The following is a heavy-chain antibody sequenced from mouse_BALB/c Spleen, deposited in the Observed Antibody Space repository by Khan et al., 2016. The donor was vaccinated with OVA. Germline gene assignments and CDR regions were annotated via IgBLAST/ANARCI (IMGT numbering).Heavy chain of an antibody. Sequence: DLVKPGASVKLSCKASGYTFTSYWINWIKQRPGQGLEWIGRIGPGSGSTSFNEMFKVKAILTVNTSSSTAYIPLNTLSSEDSAVLFRARSNYYGSGLYAMDYWGQGTSVTVSA. CDR3: ARSNYYGSGLYAMDY. CDR2: IGPGSGST. V-gene: IGHV1S41*01. CDR1: GYTFTSYW. D-gene: IGHD1-1*01. J-gene: IGHJ4*01.